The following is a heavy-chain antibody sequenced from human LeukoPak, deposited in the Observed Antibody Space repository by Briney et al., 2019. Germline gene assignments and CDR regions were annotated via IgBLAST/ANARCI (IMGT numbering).Heavy chain of an antibody. CDR1: GGSISSYY. CDR2: IYTSGST. V-gene: IGHV4-4*07. CDR3: ARVSSSWYQDWYFDL. D-gene: IGHD6-13*01. Sequence: PSETLSLTCTVSGGSISSYYWGWIRQPAGKGLERIGRIYTSGSTNYNPSLKSRVTMSVDTSKNQFSLKLSSVTAADTAVYYCARVSSSWYQDWYFDLWGRGTLVTVSS. J-gene: IGHJ2*01.